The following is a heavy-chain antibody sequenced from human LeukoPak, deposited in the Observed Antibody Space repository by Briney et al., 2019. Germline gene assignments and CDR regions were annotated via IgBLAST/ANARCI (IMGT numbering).Heavy chain of an antibody. D-gene: IGHD4-11*01. CDR3: AGTVNYYYYGMDV. J-gene: IGHJ6*02. V-gene: IGHV3-30-3*02. CDR2: LSYDGSNK. CDR1: GFTFSSYA. Sequence: GGSLRLSCAASGFTFSSYAMHWVRQAPGKGLEWVAVLSYDGSNKYYADSVKGRFTISRDNSKNTLYLQMNSLRAEDTAVYYCAGTVNYYYYGMDVWGQGTTVTVSS.